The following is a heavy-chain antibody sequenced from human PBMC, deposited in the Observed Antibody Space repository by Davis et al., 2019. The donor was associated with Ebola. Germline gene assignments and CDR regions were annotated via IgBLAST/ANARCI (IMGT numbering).Heavy chain of an antibody. Sequence: SETLSLTCTVSGGSISSGGYYWSWIRQHPGKGLEWIGYTYYSGSTYYNPSLKSRVTISVDTSKNQFSLKLSSVTAADTAVYYCARVYWNYNFDYWGQGTLVTVSS. CDR2: TYYSGST. CDR1: GGSISSGGYY. J-gene: IGHJ4*02. D-gene: IGHD1-7*01. V-gene: IGHV4-31*03. CDR3: ARVYWNYNFDY.